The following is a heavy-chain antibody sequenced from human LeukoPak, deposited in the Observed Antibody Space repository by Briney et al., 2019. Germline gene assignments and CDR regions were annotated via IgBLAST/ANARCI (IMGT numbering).Heavy chain of an antibody. CDR1: GGSISSYY. CDR3: AGSNYDFWSGRNI. CDR2: IYYSGST. J-gene: IGHJ3*02. D-gene: IGHD3-3*01. V-gene: IGHV4-59*01. Sequence: SETLSLTCTVSGGSISSYYWSWIRQPPGKGLEWIGYIYYSGSTNYNPSLKSRVTISVDTSKNQFSLKLSSVTAADTAVYYCAGSNYDFWSGRNIWGQGTMVTVSS.